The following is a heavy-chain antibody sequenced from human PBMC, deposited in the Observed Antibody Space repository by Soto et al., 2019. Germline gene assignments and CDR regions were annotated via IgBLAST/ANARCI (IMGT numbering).Heavy chain of an antibody. Sequence: VQLVESGGGLVKPGGSLRLSCAASGLTFSDSYLNWIRHAPGKGLEWLAYISSTGSSIFYAGSVKGRFTISRDNAKNSLYLQMNSLRAEYTAMYYCARVRFGEWGYAMDVWGQGTTVTVSS. CDR3: ARVRFGEWGYAMDV. V-gene: IGHV3-11*01. D-gene: IGHD3-10*01. CDR1: GLTFSDSY. CDR2: ISSTGSSI. J-gene: IGHJ6*02.